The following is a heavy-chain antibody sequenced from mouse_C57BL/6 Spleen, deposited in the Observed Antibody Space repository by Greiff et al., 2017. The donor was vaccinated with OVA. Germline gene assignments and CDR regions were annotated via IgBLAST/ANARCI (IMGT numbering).Heavy chain of an antibody. V-gene: IGHV1-47*01. Sequence: QVQLKQSGAELVKPGASVKLSCKASGYTFTTYPIDWMKQNHGQSLEWIGIFHPYNDSTKYNEKFKGKATLTVDTSSSTVYLLLSSLTSDDSAVYYCARGYSYSNYFYCSIDFWGTGTTVTVSS. CDR1: GYTFTTYP. D-gene: IGHD2-5*01. CDR2: FHPYNDST. CDR3: ARGYSYSNYFYCSIDF. J-gene: IGHJ1*03.